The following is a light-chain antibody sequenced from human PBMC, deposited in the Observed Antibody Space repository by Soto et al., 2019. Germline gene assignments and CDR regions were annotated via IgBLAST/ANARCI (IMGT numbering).Light chain of an antibody. CDR3: SSYTSSSTPVV. Sequence: QSALTQPASVSGSPGQSITISCTGTSSDVGGYNYVSWYQQHPGKAPKLMIYYVSNRPSGVSNRFSGSKSGNTASLTISGLQAEDEADYYCSSYTSSSTPVVFGGGTKLPVL. CDR2: YVS. CDR1: SSDVGGYNY. J-gene: IGLJ2*01. V-gene: IGLV2-14*01.